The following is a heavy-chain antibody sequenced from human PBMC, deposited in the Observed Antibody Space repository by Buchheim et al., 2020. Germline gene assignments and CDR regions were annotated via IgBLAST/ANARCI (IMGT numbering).Heavy chain of an antibody. D-gene: IGHD1-26*01. CDR2: ITQDESEK. Sequence: EVQLVESGGGLVQPGGSLRLSCEASGFTFSSYWMTWVRQAPGKGLEWVANITQDESEKYYVDSVKGLFIISRDNANKSLYLQMNSLRAEDTAVYYCAREGMGATDDYWGQGTL. J-gene: IGHJ4*02. CDR3: AREGMGATDDY. V-gene: IGHV3-7*01. CDR1: GFTFSSYW.